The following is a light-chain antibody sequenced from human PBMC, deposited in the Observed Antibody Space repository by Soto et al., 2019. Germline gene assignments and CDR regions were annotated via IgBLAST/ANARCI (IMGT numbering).Light chain of an antibody. CDR1: SSDVGDYNY. V-gene: IGLV2-8*01. CDR3: SSYAGSNNLGV. CDR2: EVS. Sequence: QSALTQPPSASGSPGQSVTISCTGTSSDVGDYNYVSWYQLHPGKAPKLMIYEVSKRPSGVPDRFSGSKSGNTASLTVSGLQAEDEADYYCSSYAGSNNLGVFGGGTKLTVL. J-gene: IGLJ2*01.